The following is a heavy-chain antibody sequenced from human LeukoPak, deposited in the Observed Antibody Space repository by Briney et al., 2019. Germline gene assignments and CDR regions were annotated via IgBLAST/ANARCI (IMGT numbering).Heavy chain of an antibody. D-gene: IGHD3-3*01. CDR1: LGTFRSHV. V-gene: IGHV1-69*04. Sequence: VKVSRMSSLGTFRSHVISGVRPAPGQGVEWMGRINPIVGAPIYAQKLQGRVTITADKSTSTAYIELSSLGSEDPAVYYWASPSSHYDVWRGYSMFQLWGEGTRVIVSS. CDR3: ASPSSHYDVWRGYSMFQL. CDR2: INPIVGAP. J-gene: IGHJ1*01.